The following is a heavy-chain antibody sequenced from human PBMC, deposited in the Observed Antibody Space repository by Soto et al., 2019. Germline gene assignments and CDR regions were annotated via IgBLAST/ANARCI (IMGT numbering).Heavy chain of an antibody. Sequence: SETLPVTCTVSGGSISSYYWSWIRQPPGKGLEWIGYIYYSGSTNYNPSLKSRVTISVDTSKSQFSLKLSSVTAADTAVYYCARDDYGDYEVGDWGQGTQVTVSS. CDR3: ARDDYGDYEVGD. V-gene: IGHV4-59*12. CDR2: IYYSGST. D-gene: IGHD4-17*01. J-gene: IGHJ4*02. CDR1: GGSISSYY.